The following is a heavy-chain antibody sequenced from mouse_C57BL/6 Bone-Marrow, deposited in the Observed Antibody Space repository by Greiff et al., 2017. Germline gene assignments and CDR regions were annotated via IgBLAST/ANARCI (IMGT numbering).Heavy chain of an antibody. CDR1: GFTFSDYG. D-gene: IGHD1-1*02. CDR2: ISSGSSTI. V-gene: IGHV5-17*01. Sequence: EVQVVESGGGLVKPGGSLKLSCAASGFTFSDYGMQWVRQAPEKGLEWVAYISSGSSTIYYADTVKGRFTISRDNAKNTLFLQMTSLRSEDTAMYYCARWWGLAYWGQGTLVTVSA. CDR3: ARWWGLAY. J-gene: IGHJ3*01.